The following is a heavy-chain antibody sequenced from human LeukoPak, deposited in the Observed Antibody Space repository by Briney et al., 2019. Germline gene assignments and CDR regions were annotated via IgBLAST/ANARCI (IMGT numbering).Heavy chain of an antibody. Sequence: SQTLSLTCTVSGGSISNNSYYWSWIRHPPGKALEWIGHIYYTGSTYYNPSLKSRVTISVDRSKNQFSLKLRSVTAADTAVYYCAVAPCGYECNWGQGTLVIVSS. J-gene: IGHJ4*02. CDR3: AVAPCGYECN. V-gene: IGHV4-30-2*01. D-gene: IGHD3-22*01. CDR2: IYYTGST. CDR1: GGSISNNSYY.